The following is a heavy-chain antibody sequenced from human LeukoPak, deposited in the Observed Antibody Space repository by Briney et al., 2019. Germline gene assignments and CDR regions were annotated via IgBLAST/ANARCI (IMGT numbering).Heavy chain of an antibody. D-gene: IGHD1-1*01. V-gene: IGHV3-53*04. CDR1: GFTISNYY. Sequence: GRSLRLSCAASGFTISNYYMSWVRQAPGKGLEWVSVIHTGGNTYYTDAVKGRLTISRHNSKNTLYLQMNNLRAEDTAVYYCARGGPGTTIDYWGRGTLVTVSS. CDR2: IHTGGNT. CDR3: ARGGPGTTIDY. J-gene: IGHJ4*02.